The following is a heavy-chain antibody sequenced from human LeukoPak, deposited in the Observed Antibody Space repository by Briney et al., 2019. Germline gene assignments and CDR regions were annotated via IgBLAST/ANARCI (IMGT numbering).Heavy chain of an antibody. Sequence: GGSLRLSCAASGFTFSSYAMSWVRQAPGKGLEWVSSISGSGGSTYFADSVKGRFTISRDNSKNTLYLQMNSLKAEDTAVYYCAKRRGLELLYYYYMDVWGKGTTVTVSS. CDR3: AKRRGLELLYYYYMDV. CDR1: GFTFSSYA. J-gene: IGHJ6*03. D-gene: IGHD1-7*01. V-gene: IGHV3-23*01. CDR2: ISGSGGST.